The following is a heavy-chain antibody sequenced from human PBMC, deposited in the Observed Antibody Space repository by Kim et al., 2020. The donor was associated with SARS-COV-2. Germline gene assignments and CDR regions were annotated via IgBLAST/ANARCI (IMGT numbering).Heavy chain of an antibody. CDR2: TYYRSKWYN. J-gene: IGHJ5*02. Sequence: SQTLSLTCAISGDRVSSNSAAWNWIRQSPSRGLEWLGRTYYRSKWYNDYAVSVKSRITINPDTSKNQFSLQLNSVTPEDTAVYYCARDRCSSTSCYYWFDPWGQGTLVTVSS. CDR3: ARDRCSSTSCYYWFDP. D-gene: IGHD2-2*01. V-gene: IGHV6-1*01. CDR1: GDRVSSNSAA.